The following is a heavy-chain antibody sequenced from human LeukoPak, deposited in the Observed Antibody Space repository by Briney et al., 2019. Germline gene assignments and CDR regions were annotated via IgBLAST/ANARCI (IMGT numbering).Heavy chain of an antibody. Sequence: SETLSLTCAVYGGSFSGYYWSWVRQPPGKGLEWIGYVSYSGSTNYNPSLESRVTISIDTSKNQFSLKLSSVAAADTAVFYCARSYYYFDLWGRGTLVTVSS. CDR2: VSYSGST. D-gene: IGHD1-26*01. CDR1: GGSFSGYY. V-gene: IGHV4-59*01. CDR3: ARSYYYFDL. J-gene: IGHJ2*01.